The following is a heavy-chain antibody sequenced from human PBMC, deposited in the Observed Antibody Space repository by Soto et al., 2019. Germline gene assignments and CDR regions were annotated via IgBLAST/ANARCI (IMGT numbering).Heavy chain of an antibody. Sequence: GGSLRLSCAASGFTFSSYAMSWVRQAPGKGLEWVSAISGSGGSTYYADSVKGRFAISRDNSKNTLYLQMNSLRAEDTAVYYCAKDGIAVAGINWFDPWGQGTLVTVSS. CDR1: GFTFSSYA. J-gene: IGHJ5*02. CDR2: ISGSGGST. D-gene: IGHD6-19*01. V-gene: IGHV3-23*01. CDR3: AKDGIAVAGINWFDP.